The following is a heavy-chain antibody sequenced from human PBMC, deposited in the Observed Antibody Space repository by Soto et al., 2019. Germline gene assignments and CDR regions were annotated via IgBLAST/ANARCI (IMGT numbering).Heavy chain of an antibody. CDR3: VRSRQMESGNDYGLDV. CDR1: GVSLNTADTW. D-gene: IGHD1-1*01. CDR2: YHSGGST. Sequence: QVQLQESGSGLVNPSQSLSLTCTVSGVSLNTADTWWSWIRQSPGKGLEFIGYYHSGGSTYYDASFRSRVIISADTSNSQVSMKLSSVTVADTAVHFCVRSRQMESGNDYGLDVWGQGTTVTVSS. J-gene: IGHJ6*02. V-gene: IGHV4-30-4*01.